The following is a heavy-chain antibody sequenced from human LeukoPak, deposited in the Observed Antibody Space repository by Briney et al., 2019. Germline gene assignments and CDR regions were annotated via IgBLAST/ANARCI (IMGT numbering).Heavy chain of an antibody. CDR2: INHSGST. V-gene: IGHV4-34*01. CDR3: ARIPELMTTVTYFDY. D-gene: IGHD4-17*01. J-gene: IGHJ4*02. CDR1: GGAFSGYY. Sequence: SETLSLTCAVYGGAFSGYYWSWIRQPPGKGLEWIGEINHSGSTNYNPSLKSRVTISVDTSKNQFSLKLSSVTAADTAVYYCARIPELMTTVTYFDYWGQGTLVTVSS.